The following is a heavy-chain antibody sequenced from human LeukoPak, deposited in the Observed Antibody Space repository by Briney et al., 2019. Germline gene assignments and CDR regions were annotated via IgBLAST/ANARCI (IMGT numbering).Heavy chain of an antibody. D-gene: IGHD3-22*01. CDR3: ARDRSPYYDSSGYYRLPFYYYYYGMDV. Sequence: GGSLRLSCAASGFTFSRYSMNWVRQAPGKGLEWVSSISSSSSYIYYADSVKGRFTISRDNAKNSLYLQMNSLRAEDTAVYYCARDRSPYYDSSGYYRLPFYYYYYGMDVWGQGTTVTVSS. CDR1: GFTFSRYS. J-gene: IGHJ6*02. V-gene: IGHV3-21*01. CDR2: ISSSSSYI.